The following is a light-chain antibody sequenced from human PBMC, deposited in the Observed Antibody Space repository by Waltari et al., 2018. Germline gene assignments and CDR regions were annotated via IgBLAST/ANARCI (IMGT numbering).Light chain of an antibody. V-gene: IGKV3-11*01. J-gene: IGKJ4*01. CDR3: QQRGSWPIT. CDR2: DAS. CDR1: QSVNNY. Sequence: EIVLTQSPATLSLSPGERATLSCRASQSVNNYLAWYQHKPGQAPRLLIYDASNRATGIPARFSGSQSGTDFSLTISSLEPEDLAVYYCQQRGSWPITFGGGTRWRSN.